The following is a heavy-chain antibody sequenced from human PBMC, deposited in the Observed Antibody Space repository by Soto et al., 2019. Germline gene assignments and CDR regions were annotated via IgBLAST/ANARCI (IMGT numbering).Heavy chain of an antibody. CDR2: INRDRRRT. Sequence: EVQLVESGGGVVQPGGSLRLSCAASGFTFDRYTMHWVRQGAAKGLEWVSLINRDRRRTYYADSVKGRFSTSRDNERASLHLQINSLITEDTAVYYCIKERLGIQSVLGSWGPGTLVTVSS. V-gene: IGHV3-43*01. CDR1: GFTFDRYT. J-gene: IGHJ5*02. D-gene: IGHD3-16*01. CDR3: IKERLGIQSVLGS.